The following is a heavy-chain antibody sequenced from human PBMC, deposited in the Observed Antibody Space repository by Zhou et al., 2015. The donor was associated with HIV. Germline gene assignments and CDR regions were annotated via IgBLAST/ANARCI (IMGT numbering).Heavy chain of an antibody. J-gene: IGHJ3*01. CDR3: ARSSVNHDYAFDL. CDR2: ITPMFDME. V-gene: IGHV1-69*09. Sequence: QVRLLQSGAEVKKPDSSVRVSCKGSGGPFSSYSISWVRQAPGQGLEWMGSITPMFDMETYAEKFRARLTITVDKSTSAVYMELSSLTSEDAAVYFCARSSVNHDYAFDLWGQGTKVIVSS. CDR1: GGPFSSYS. D-gene: IGHD3-16*01.